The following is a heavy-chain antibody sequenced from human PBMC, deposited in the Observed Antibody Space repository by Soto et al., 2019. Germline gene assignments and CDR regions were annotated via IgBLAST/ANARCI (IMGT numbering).Heavy chain of an antibody. CDR2: ISYDGSNK. CDR1: GFTFSSYG. V-gene: IGHV3-30*18. D-gene: IGHD1-26*01. CDR3: AKGRADIRPGYFDY. J-gene: IGHJ4*02. Sequence: QVQLVESGGGVVQPGRSLRLSCAASGFTFSSYGMHWVRQAPGKGLEWVAVISYDGSNKYYADSVKGRFTISRDNSKNTRYLQMNSLRAEDTAVYYCAKGRADIRPGYFDYWGQGTLVTVSS.